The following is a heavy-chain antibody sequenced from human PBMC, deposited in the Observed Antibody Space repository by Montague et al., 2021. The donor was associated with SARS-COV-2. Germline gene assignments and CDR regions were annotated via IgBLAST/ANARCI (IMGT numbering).Heavy chain of an antibody. CDR2: IYYSGIT. CDR3: ARVRLTGTTAPYFDY. Sequence: SETLSLTCTVSGDSIRSYYWSWIRQTPGKGLEWIGNIYYSGITNXNPSLKSRVTTSIDTSKNQFSLRLSSVTAADTAVYYCARVRLTGTTAPYFDYWGQGTLVTVSS. CDR1: GDSIRSYY. D-gene: IGHD1-1*01. V-gene: IGHV4-59*01. J-gene: IGHJ4*02.